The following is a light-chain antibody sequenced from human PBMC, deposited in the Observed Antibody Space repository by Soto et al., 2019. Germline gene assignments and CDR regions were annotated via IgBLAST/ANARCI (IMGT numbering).Light chain of an antibody. Sequence: DLVMTQSPDSLAVSLGERATINCKSSQSVLYSSNNKNYLAWYQQKPGQPPKLVIYWASVRASGVPDRFSGSGSGTDFTLTISSLQAEDVAVYYCQQHHSDPITFGQGTRLEIK. V-gene: IGKV4-1*01. CDR2: WAS. CDR3: QQHHSDPIT. CDR1: QSVLYSSNNKNY. J-gene: IGKJ5*01.